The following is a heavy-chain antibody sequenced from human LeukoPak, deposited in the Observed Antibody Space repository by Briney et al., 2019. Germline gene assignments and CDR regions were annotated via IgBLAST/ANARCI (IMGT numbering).Heavy chain of an antibody. J-gene: IGHJ4*02. Sequence: GGSLRLSCAASGFTVSGNYMSCVRQAPGKGLEWVSLIYSGGTTYYADSVKGRFTISRDNSKNMLYLQMNSLRAEDTAVYYCARGTGYLDEYFDYWGQGTLVAVSS. CDR1: GFTVSGNY. CDR2: IYSGGTT. D-gene: IGHD3/OR15-3a*01. V-gene: IGHV3-53*01. CDR3: ARGTGYLDEYFDY.